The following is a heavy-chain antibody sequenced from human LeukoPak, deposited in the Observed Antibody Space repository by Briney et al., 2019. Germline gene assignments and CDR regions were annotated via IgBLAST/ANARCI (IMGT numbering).Heavy chain of an antibody. CDR1: GYIFTDYF. CDR2: INPNSGDT. J-gene: IGHJ5*02. CDR3: ARGFQRLEHWDWLDP. D-gene: IGHD6-25*01. Sequence: GASVKVSCKASGYIFTDYFLHWVRQAPAQRLEWMGWINPNSGDTKNAQRFQGRVTMTRVTSIATAYMELNRLTSDDTAVYYCARGFQRLEHWDWLDPWGQGTLVTVAS. V-gene: IGHV1-2*02.